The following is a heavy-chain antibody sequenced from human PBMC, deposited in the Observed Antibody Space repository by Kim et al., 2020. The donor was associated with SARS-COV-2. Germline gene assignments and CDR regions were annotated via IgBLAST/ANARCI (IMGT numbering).Heavy chain of an antibody. CDR3: ARDGRSGSYYQDYYGMDV. J-gene: IGHJ6*02. CDR1: GGTFSSYA. CDR2: IIPIFGTA. V-gene: IGHV1-69*13. Sequence: SVKVSCKASGGTFSSYAISWVRQAPGQGLEWMGGIIPIFGTANYAQKFQGRVTITADESTSTAYMELSSLRSEDTAVYYCARDGRSGSYYQDYYGMDVWGQGTTVTVSS. D-gene: IGHD1-26*01.